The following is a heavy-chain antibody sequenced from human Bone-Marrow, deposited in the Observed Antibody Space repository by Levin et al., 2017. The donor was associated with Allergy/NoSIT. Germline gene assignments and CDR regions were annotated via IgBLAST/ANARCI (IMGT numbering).Heavy chain of an antibody. CDR3: ARSSSGYYWGFDY. CDR1: GGSISSYY. V-gene: IGHV4-59*08. J-gene: IGHJ4*02. Sequence: SETLSLTCTVSGGSISSYYWSWIRQPPGKGLEWIGYIYYSGSTNYNPSLKSRVTISVDTSKNQFSLKLSSVTAADTAVYYCARSSSGYYWGFDYWGQGTLVTVSS. D-gene: IGHD3-22*01. CDR2: IYYSGST.